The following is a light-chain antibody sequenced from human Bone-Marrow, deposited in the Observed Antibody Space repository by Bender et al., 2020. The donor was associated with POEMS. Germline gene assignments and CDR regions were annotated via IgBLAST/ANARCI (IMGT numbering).Light chain of an antibody. CDR3: CSYATSSTLVV. J-gene: IGLJ2*01. V-gene: IGLV2-23*02. CDR2: EVR. Sequence: QSALTQPASVSGSPGQSITISCTGASSDVGAYNLVSWYQQHPGKAPKLLIYEVRKRPSGVSNRFSGSKSDNTASLTISGLQAEDEADFYCCSYATSSTLVVFGGGTKLTVL. CDR1: SSDVGAYNL.